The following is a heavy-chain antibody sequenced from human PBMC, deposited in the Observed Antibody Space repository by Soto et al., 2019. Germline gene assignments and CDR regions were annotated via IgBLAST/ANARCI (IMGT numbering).Heavy chain of an antibody. D-gene: IGHD2-8*01. J-gene: IGHJ4*02. CDR3: SSPYAISYPY. CDR2: ISSSGSTI. Sequence: GGSLRLSCAASGFTFSDHYMSWLRQAPGKGLEWVSYISSSGSTIYYADSVKGRFTISRDNAKNSLYLQMNSLRAEDTAVYYCSSPYAISYPYSGRRALVPVSS. CDR1: GFTFSDHY. V-gene: IGHV3-11*01.